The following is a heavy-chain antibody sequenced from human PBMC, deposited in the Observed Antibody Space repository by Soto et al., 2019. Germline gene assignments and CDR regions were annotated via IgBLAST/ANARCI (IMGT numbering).Heavy chain of an antibody. CDR1: GFTFSSYA. CDR2: ISGSGGST. Sequence: GGSLRLSCAVSGFTFSSYAMSWVRQAPRKGLEWVSAISGSGGSTYYADSVKGRFTISRDNSKNTLYLQMNSLRAEDTAVYYCAKDLHCSGGSCPLGMDVWGQGTTVTVSS. V-gene: IGHV3-23*01. J-gene: IGHJ6*02. CDR3: AKDLHCSGGSCPLGMDV. D-gene: IGHD2-15*01.